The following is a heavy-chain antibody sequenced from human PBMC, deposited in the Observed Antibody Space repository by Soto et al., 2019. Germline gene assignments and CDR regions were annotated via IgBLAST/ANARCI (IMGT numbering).Heavy chain of an antibody. V-gene: IGHV3-30-3*01. Sequence: PGGSLRLSCAASVFPFINYAMHWVRQAPGKGLEWVAVISYDGSNKYYADSVKGRFTISRDNSKNTMYLQMNSLSAEDTAVYHCARDQVKGTMTILWGQGTLVTVSS. CDR2: ISYDGSNK. J-gene: IGHJ4*02. CDR1: VFPFINYA. D-gene: IGHD4-17*01. CDR3: ARDQVKGTMTIL.